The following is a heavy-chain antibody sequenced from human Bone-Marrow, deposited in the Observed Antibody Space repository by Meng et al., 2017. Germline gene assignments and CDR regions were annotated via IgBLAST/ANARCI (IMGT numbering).Heavy chain of an antibody. Sequence: LSLTCAASGFTFDDYAMHWVRQAPGKGLEWVSLISWDGGSTYYADSVKGRFTISRDNSKNSLYLQMNSLRAEDTALYYCAKDINAGYWGQGTLVTVSS. V-gene: IGHV3-43D*03. CDR2: ISWDGGST. CDR3: AKDINAGY. J-gene: IGHJ4*02. CDR1: GFTFDDYA.